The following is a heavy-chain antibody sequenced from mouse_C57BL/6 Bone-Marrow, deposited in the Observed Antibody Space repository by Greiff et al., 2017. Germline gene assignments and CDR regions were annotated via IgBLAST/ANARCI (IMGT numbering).Heavy chain of an antibody. CDR1: GFTFTDYY. CDR2: IRNKANGYTT. J-gene: IGHJ3*01. CDR3: ARSYGSSYDAY. Sequence: EVKLVESGGGLVQPGGSLSLSCAASGFTFTDYYMSWVRQPPGKALEWLGFIRNKANGYTTEYSASVKGRFTISRDNSQSILYLQMNALRAEYSATYYCARSYGSSYDAYWGQGTLVTVSA. V-gene: IGHV7-3*01. D-gene: IGHD1-1*01.